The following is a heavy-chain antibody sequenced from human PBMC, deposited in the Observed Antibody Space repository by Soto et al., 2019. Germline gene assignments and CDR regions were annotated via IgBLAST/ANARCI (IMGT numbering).Heavy chain of an antibody. D-gene: IGHD1-26*01. CDR1: GFTFSSYA. J-gene: IGHJ4*02. V-gene: IGHV3-23*01. CDR3: ARRGSGSYYDY. Sequence: EVQLLESGGGLVQPGGSLRLSCAASGFTFSSYAMRWVRQAPGKGLEWVSAISGSGDSTYYADSVKGRFTTSRDNSKNSRFLQMNSLSAEDTGADYCARRGSGSYYDYWGQGTLVTVSS. CDR2: ISGSGDST.